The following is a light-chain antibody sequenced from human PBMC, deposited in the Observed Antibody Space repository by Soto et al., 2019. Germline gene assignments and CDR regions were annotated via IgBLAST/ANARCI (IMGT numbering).Light chain of an antibody. V-gene: IGKV3D-15*01. J-gene: IGKJ1*01. CDR2: GVS. CDR1: QSVSSK. Sequence: EVVLTQSPGTLSFSPEERATLSCRASQSVSSKLAWYQQKPGQAPRLLIYGVSSRATGIPDRFSGSGSGTELTLTISSLQTDDFATYYCQQYNSYSSWTFGQGTKVDIK. CDR3: QQYNSYSSWT.